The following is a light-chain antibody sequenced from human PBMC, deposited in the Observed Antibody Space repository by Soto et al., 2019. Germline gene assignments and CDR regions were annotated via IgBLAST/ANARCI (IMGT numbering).Light chain of an antibody. V-gene: IGKV1-39*01. J-gene: IGKJ5*01. CDR2: AAS. CDR1: ESISRH. CDR3: QQSYSTLSIS. Sequence: DIQMTQSPSSLSASVGDRVTITCRASESISRHLNWYQQKPGKAPNLLIYAASTLQNGVPSRFSGSGSGTDFTLTISSLQPEDCATYYGQQSYSTLSISFGQGTRLEIK.